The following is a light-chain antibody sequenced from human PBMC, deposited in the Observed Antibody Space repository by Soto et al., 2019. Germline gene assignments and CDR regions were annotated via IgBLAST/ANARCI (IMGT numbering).Light chain of an antibody. J-gene: IGKJ5*01. CDR3: QQLYTLPFT. Sequence: DIQMTQSPSTLSASLCDRVTITCRASPDISTFLAWYQQKPGKAPKLLIYEASTLQSGVPSRFSGSGSGTEFTLTISGLLPEDFAAYHCQQLYTLPFTFGQGTRLEIK. V-gene: IGKV1-9*01. CDR1: PDISTF. CDR2: EAS.